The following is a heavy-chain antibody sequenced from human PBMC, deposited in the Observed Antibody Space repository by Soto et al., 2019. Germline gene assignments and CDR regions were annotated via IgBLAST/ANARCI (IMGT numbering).Heavy chain of an antibody. CDR3: AKLPGTTFYYSGMDV. Sequence: PSETLSLTCAVSGGSITSGNWWSWVRQPPGKGLEWIGEIYHSGSTRYNPSLKSRVTISVDKSENQFSVKLSSVTAADTAVYYCAKLPGTTFYYSGMDVWGPGTTVTVSS. D-gene: IGHD4-17*01. V-gene: IGHV4-4*02. CDR2: IYHSGST. J-gene: IGHJ6*02. CDR1: GGSITSGNW.